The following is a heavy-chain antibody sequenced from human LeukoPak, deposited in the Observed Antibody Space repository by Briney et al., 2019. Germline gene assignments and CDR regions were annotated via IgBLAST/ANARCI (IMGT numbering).Heavy chain of an antibody. CDR3: ARGSLSRTMVRGVSNFDY. V-gene: IGHV1-2*02. CDR2: INPNSGGT. CDR1: GYTFTGYY. D-gene: IGHD3-10*01. Sequence: ASVKVSCKASGYTFTGYYMHWVRQAPGQGLEWMGWINPNSGGTNYAQKFQGRVTMTRDTSISTAYMELSRLRSDDTAVYYCARGSLSRTMVRGVSNFDYWGQGTLVTVSS. J-gene: IGHJ4*02.